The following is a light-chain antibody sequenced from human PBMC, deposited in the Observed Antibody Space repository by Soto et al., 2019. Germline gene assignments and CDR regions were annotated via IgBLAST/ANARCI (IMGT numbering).Light chain of an antibody. CDR3: QQSYSTPIFT. CDR1: QIISNY. V-gene: IGKV1-39*01. CDR2: AAS. J-gene: IGKJ3*01. Sequence: DIQMTQSPSSLSASVGDRVTITCRASQIISNYLNWYQQKPGKAPKLLIYAASSLQSGVQSRFSGSGSGTDFTLTISSLQPEDFPTEYCQQSYSTPIFTFGPGTKVDIK.